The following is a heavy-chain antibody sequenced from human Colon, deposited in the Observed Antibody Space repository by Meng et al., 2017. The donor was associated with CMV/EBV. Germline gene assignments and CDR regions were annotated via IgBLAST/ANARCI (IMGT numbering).Heavy chain of an antibody. V-gene: IGHV3-7*01. Sequence: GESLKISCAASGFTFSNYWMTWFRQAPGKGLEWVANIKQNGRETSYADSVKGRFTISRDDAKNSLFLQMVSLRPEDTAVYYCAKTREYYDRSDFAGHRSSDYWGQGTLVTVSS. CDR3: AKTREYYDRSDFAGHRSSDY. CDR1: GFTFSNYW. D-gene: IGHD3-22*01. CDR2: IKQNGRET. J-gene: IGHJ4*02.